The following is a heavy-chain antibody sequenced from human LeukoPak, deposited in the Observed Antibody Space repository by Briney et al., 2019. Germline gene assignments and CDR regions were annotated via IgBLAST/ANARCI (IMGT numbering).Heavy chain of an antibody. Sequence: SETLSLTCTVSGGSISSYYWSWIRQPPGKGLEWIGYIYYSGSTNYNPSLKSRVTISVDTSKNQFSLKLSSVTAADTAVYYCASYYYGSGSYSGLGWGQGTLVTVSS. D-gene: IGHD3-10*01. V-gene: IGHV4-59*01. CDR1: GGSISSYY. CDR2: IYYSGST. J-gene: IGHJ4*02. CDR3: ASYYYGSGSYSGLG.